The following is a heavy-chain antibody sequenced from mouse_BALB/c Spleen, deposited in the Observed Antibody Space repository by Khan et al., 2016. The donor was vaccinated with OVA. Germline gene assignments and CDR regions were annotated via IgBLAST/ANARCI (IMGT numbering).Heavy chain of an antibody. D-gene: IGHD1-3*01. CDR1: GYTFTDFA. V-gene: IGHV1S137*01. J-gene: IGHJ3*01. CDR3: ARGSGNSRFAY. CDR2: ISTYYGDA. Sequence: QVQLKRSGAELVRPGVSVKLSCKGSGYTFTDFAMHWVKQSHAKSLEWIGVISTYYGDATYNQKFKGKATMTVDKSSSTAYMELARLTSDDSAIYYCARGSGNSRFAYWGQGTLVTVSA.